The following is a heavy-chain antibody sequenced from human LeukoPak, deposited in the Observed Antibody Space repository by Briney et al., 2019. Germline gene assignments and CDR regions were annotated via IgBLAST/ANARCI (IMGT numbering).Heavy chain of an antibody. Sequence: SGGSLRLSCAASGFTFRNSWMHWVPQAPGKGLVWVSRINADGRTTNYADSVKGRFTISRDNAKNTLYLQMNSLSGEDTAVYYCARALGSSSDFWGQGTLVTVSS. D-gene: IGHD1-26*01. V-gene: IGHV3-74*01. CDR1: GFTFRNSW. CDR2: INADGRTT. J-gene: IGHJ4*02. CDR3: ARALGSSSDF.